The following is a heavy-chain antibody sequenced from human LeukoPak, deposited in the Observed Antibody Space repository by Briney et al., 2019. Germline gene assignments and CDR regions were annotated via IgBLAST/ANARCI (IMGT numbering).Heavy chain of an antibody. J-gene: IGHJ5*02. CDR3: ARVGYYYGSKWFDP. Sequence: NPSETLSLTCTVSGGSISSNNYYWGWIRQPPGKGLEWIGTIYYSGSTYYNPSLKSRVTISVDTSKNQFSLKLSSVTAAGTAVYYCARVGYYYGSKWFDPWGQGTLVTVSS. CDR2: IYYSGST. CDR1: GGSISSNNYY. D-gene: IGHD3-10*01. V-gene: IGHV4-39*01.